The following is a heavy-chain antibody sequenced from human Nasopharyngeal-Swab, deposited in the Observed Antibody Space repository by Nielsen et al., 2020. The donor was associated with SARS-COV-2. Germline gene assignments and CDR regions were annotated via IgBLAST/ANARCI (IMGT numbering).Heavy chain of an antibody. CDR1: GFTFSSYA. CDR3: ARNDILTGYYPYYYYGMDV. D-gene: IGHD3-9*01. J-gene: IGHJ6*02. CDR2: ISYDGSNK. Sequence: GESLKISCAASGFTFSSYAMHWVRQAPGKGLEWVAVISYDGSNKYYADSVRGRFTISGDNSKNTLYLQMNSLRAEDTAVYYCARNDILTGYYPYYYYGMDVWGQGTTVTVSS. V-gene: IGHV3-30-3*01.